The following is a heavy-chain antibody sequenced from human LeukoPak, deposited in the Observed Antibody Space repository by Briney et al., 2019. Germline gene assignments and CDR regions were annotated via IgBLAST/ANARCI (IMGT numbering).Heavy chain of an antibody. CDR1: GYTFTNYG. CDR3: ARVVLDHYYDSSGYLGTLDY. V-gene: IGHV1-18*01. Sequence: ASVKVSCMASGYTFTNYGISWVRQAPGQGLEWMGWINTYNGNTNYAQKFQGRVTMTTDTSTSTAYMELRSLRSDDTAVYYCARVVLDHYYDSSGYLGTLDYWGQGTLVTVSS. D-gene: IGHD3-22*01. J-gene: IGHJ4*02. CDR2: INTYNGNT.